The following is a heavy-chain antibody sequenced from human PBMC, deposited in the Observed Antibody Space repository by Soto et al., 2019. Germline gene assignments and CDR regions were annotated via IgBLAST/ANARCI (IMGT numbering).Heavy chain of an antibody. V-gene: IGHV4-4*02. D-gene: IGHD3-10*01. CDR2: IYHSGST. Sequence: PSETLSLTCAVSGGSISSSNWWSWVRQPPGKGLEWIGEIYHSGSTNYNPSLKSRVTISVDTSKNQFSLKLSSVTAADTAVYYCARGYYGSGSYYKESYYGMDVWGQGTTVTVSS. CDR3: ARGYYGSGSYYKESYYGMDV. J-gene: IGHJ6*02. CDR1: GGSISSSNW.